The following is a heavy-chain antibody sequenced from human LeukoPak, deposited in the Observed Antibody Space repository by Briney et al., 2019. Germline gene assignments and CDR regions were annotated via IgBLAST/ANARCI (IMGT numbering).Heavy chain of an antibody. CDR3: AAATTGVRIKLDY. CDR2: INPSGGST. CDR1: GYTFTSYY. Sequence: ASVKVSCKASGYTFTSYYMHWVRQAPGQGLEWMGIINPSGGSTSYAQKFQERVTITRDMSTSTAYMELSSLRSEDTAVYYCAAATTGVRIKLDYWGQGTLVTVSS. V-gene: IGHV1-46*01. D-gene: IGHD4-23*01. J-gene: IGHJ4*02.